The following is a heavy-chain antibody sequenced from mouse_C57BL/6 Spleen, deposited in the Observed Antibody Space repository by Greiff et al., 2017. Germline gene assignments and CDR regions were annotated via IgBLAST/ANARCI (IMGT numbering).Heavy chain of an antibody. CDR3: AKNLDYGSSYAMDY. D-gene: IGHD1-1*01. Sequence: VKLQESGPGLVQPSQSLSITCTVSGFSLTSYGVHWVRQPPGKGLEWLGVIWSVGSTDYNAAFISRLSISKDNSKSQVFFKMNSLQADDTAIYYCAKNLDYGSSYAMDYWGQGTSVTVSS. V-gene: IGHV2-4*01. CDR2: IWSVGST. J-gene: IGHJ4*01. CDR1: GFSLTSYG.